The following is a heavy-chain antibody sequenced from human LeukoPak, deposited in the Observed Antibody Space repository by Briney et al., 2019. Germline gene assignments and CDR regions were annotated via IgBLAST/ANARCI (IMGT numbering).Heavy chain of an antibody. V-gene: IGHV4-30-4*01. D-gene: IGHD3-9*01. CDR2: IYYSGST. CDR3: ARVPGGHDILTEGFFDY. CDR1: GGSISSGDYY. J-gene: IGHJ4*02. Sequence: SQTLSLTCTVSGGSISSGDYYWSWIRQPPGKGLEWIGYIYYSGSTYYNPSLKSRVTISVDTSENQFSLKLSSVTAADTAVYYCARVPGGHDILTEGFFDYWGQGTLVTVSS.